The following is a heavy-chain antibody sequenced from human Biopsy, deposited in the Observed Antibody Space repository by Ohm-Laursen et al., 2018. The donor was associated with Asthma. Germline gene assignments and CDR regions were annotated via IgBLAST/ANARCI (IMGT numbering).Heavy chain of an antibody. CDR3: AKDVFPGWELRRGPDY. CDR1: GFTFSNYG. CDR2: ISFDGSNK. D-gene: IGHD1-26*01. Sequence: SLRLSCTASGFTFSNYGMHWVRQAPGKGLDWVAVISFDGSNKNYTDSVKGRFTISRDKSRNTLHLQMNSLRAEDTAVYYCAKDVFPGWELRRGPDYWGQGTLVTVSS. V-gene: IGHV3-30*18. J-gene: IGHJ4*02.